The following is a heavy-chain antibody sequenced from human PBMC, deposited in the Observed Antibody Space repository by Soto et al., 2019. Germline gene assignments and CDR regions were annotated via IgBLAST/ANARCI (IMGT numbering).Heavy chain of an antibody. CDR1: GGSITRSSNY. J-gene: IGHJ4*02. CDR3: ARHTGSTDFDY. CDR2: FYYSESP. Sequence: SETLSLTCSVSGGSITRSSNYWGWIRQPRGKGLEWIGSFYYSESPYYNPSLRSRVTISVDTSKNNFSLKVTSVTAADTGIYYCARHTGSTDFDYWGQGTLVTVSS. V-gene: IGHV4-39*01.